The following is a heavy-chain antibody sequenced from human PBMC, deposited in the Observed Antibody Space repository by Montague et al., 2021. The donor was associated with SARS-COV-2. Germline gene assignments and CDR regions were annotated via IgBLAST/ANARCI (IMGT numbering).Heavy chain of an antibody. CDR3: ARQENSTGWFKPDAFDI. J-gene: IGHJ3*02. CDR1: GGSISSSSYY. CDR2: IYYSGST. Sequence: SETLSLTCTVSGGSISSSSYYWVWIRQPPGQGLVWIGSIYYSGSTYYNPSLMSRVTISVDTSKNPFSLKLSSVTAADTAVYYCARQENSTGWFKPDAFDIWGQGTMVTVSS. D-gene: IGHD6-19*01. V-gene: IGHV4-39*01.